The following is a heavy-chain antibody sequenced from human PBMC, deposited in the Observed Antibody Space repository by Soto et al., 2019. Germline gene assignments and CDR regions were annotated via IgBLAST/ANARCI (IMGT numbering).Heavy chain of an antibody. CDR1: GYSFTSYW. J-gene: IGHJ4*02. CDR2: IYPGDSDT. V-gene: IGHV5-51*01. Sequence: GESLKISCKGSGYSFTSYWIGWVRQMPGKGLEWMGIIYPGDSDTRYSPSFQGQVTISADKSISTAYLQWSSLKASDPAMYYCARRAPMITFGGVLDYWGQGTLVTVSS. CDR3: ARRAPMITFGGVLDY. D-gene: IGHD3-16*01.